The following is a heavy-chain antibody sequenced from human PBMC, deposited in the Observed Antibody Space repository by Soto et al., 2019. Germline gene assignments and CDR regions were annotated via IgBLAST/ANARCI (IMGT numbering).Heavy chain of an antibody. CDR1: GGSVSRGSYY. CDR2: IYYSGST. Sequence: NPSETLSLTCTVSGGSVSRGSYYWSWIRQPPGKGLEWIGYIYYSGSTNYNPSLKSRVTISVDTSKNQFSLKLSSVTAADTAVYYCARWGAAGYLFDYWGQGTLVTVSS. V-gene: IGHV4-61*01. J-gene: IGHJ4*02. D-gene: IGHD3-16*01. CDR3: ARWGAAGYLFDY.